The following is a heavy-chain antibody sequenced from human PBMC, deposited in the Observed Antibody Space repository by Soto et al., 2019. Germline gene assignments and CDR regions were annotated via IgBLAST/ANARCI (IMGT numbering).Heavy chain of an antibody. CDR3: ARGSDVSRGWFDP. J-gene: IGHJ5*02. Sequence: QVHLQESGPGLVKPSQTRSLTCTVSGGSISGDGYYWSWIRQHPGKGLEWIGYIYYSGTTYYNTSLKSRATISVDTSKNQFSLKLSSVTAADTAVYYCARGSDVSRGWFDPWCQGTLVTVSS. D-gene: IGHD3-16*01. CDR1: GGSISGDGYY. CDR2: IYYSGTT. V-gene: IGHV4-31*03.